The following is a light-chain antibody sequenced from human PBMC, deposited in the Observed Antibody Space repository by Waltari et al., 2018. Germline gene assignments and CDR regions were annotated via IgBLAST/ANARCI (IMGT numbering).Light chain of an antibody. V-gene: IGKV3-11*01. CDR1: QSVSSY. CDR3: QQRSNWPPLT. Sequence: EIVFTQSPATLSLSPGERATRSCRASQSVSSYLSWYQQKPRQAPRLLIYDASNRATGIPARCSGSGSGTDFTLTISSLEPEDFAVYYCQQRSNWPPLTFGGGTKVEIK. J-gene: IGKJ4*01. CDR2: DAS.